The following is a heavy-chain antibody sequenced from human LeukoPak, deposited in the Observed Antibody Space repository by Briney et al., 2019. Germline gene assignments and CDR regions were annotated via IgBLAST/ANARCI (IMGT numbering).Heavy chain of an antibody. CDR1: GGSISSYY. CDR3: ARHVLSNRSFDT. CDR2: IFHDGST. J-gene: IGHJ5*02. D-gene: IGHD4/OR15-4a*01. V-gene: IGHV4-39*01. Sequence: SETLSLTCTVSGGSISSYYWGWIRQPPGKGLEWIGNIFHDGSTYSNPSLKSRVSLSVDTSKRYFSLKLTSVTAADTSVYYCARHVLSNRSFDTWGQGTLVSVSS.